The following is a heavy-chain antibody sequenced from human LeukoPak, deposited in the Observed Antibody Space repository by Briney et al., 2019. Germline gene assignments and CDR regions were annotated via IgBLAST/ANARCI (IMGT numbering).Heavy chain of an antibody. CDR1: GGSFSGYY. CDR3: ARGVPGYSSGWYYYYYMDV. Sequence: SETLSLTCAVYGGSFSGYYWSWIRQPPGKGLEWIGEINHSGSTNYNPSLKSRVTISVDTSKNQFSLKLSSVTAADTAVYYCARGVPGYSSGWYYYYYMDVWGKGTTVTVSS. J-gene: IGHJ6*03. CDR2: INHSGST. D-gene: IGHD6-19*01. V-gene: IGHV4-34*01.